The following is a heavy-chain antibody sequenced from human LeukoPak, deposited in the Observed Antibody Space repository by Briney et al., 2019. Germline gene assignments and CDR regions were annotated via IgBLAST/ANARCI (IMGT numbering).Heavy chain of an antibody. CDR3: ATSGYGWDYFDF. V-gene: IGHV3-15*01. Sequence: PGGSLRLSCAASGFTFTNAWMTWVRQAPGKGLEWVGRIKSKTNAADYATPVKGRFTISRDDSKNTLYLQMNGLKTEDTAVYYCATSGYGWDYFDFWGQGTLVTVSP. D-gene: IGHD6-19*01. J-gene: IGHJ4*02. CDR2: IKSKTNAA. CDR1: GFTFTNAW.